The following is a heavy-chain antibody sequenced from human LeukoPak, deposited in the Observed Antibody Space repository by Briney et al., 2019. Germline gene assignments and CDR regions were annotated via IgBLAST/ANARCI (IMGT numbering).Heavy chain of an antibody. J-gene: IGHJ4*02. CDR3: ARDRGGRWLQVYYFDY. Sequence: PGGSLRLSCAASGFTFSSYTTHWVRQAPGKGLEWVAVIWYDGSNKYYADSVKGRFTISRDNSKNTLYLRVNSLRAEDTAMYYCARDRGGRWLQVYYFDYWGQGTLVTVSS. D-gene: IGHD5-24*01. V-gene: IGHV3-33*01. CDR1: GFTFSSYT. CDR2: IWYDGSNK.